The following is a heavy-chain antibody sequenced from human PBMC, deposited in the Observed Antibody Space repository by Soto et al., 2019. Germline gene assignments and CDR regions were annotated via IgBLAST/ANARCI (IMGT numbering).Heavy chain of an antibody. V-gene: IGHV4-59*01. CDR1: GDSMSSYY. J-gene: IGHJ6*02. D-gene: IGHD1-26*01. Sequence: QVQLQESGPGLVKPSETLSLTCTVSGDSMSSYYWSWVRQPPGKGLEWIAYIYFSGGTSYNPSLKSRVTISLDTSTNQVSLKLTSVTAADTVVYYCARDHQRQSGTGGMGVWGQGTTVTVS. CDR2: IYFSGGT. CDR3: ARDHQRQSGTGGMGV.